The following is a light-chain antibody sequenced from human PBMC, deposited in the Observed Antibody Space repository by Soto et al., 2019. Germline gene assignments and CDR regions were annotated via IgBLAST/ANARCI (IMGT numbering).Light chain of an antibody. CDR2: GAS. J-gene: IGKJ4*01. CDR1: QSVSSN. Sequence: IVMTKSTATLSVSPGERATLSCRASQSVSSNLAWYQQKPGQAPRLLIYGASSRATGIPDRFRGSGSGTDFTLTISRLEPEDFAVYHCQQYSSSPLTFGGGTKVAI. V-gene: IGKV3-20*01. CDR3: QQYSSSPLT.